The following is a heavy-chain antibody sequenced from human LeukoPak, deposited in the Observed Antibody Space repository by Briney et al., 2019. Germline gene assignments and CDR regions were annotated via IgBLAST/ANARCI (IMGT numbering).Heavy chain of an antibody. CDR2: ISGSGSST. CDR3: AKRSGYSSSGYYYYYMDV. Sequence: GGSLRLSCAASGFTFSNYAMTWVRQTPGKGLEWVSSISGSGSSTYYAGSVKGRFTISRDNSKNTLYLQMNSLRAEDTAVYFCAKRSGYSSSGYYYYYMDVWGKGTTVTVSS. J-gene: IGHJ6*03. V-gene: IGHV3-23*01. CDR1: GFTFSNYA. D-gene: IGHD3-22*01.